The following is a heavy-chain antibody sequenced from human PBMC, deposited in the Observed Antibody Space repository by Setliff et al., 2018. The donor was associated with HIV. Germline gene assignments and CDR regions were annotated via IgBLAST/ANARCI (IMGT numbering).Heavy chain of an antibody. V-gene: IGHV3-23*01. CDR3: ARAGVVEGYYYYYYMDV. Sequence: GGSLRLSCTAPGFNFMFFAMSWVRQAPGKGLEWVSGISGSNSRTDYVDSVKGRFTISRDKSKNTLYLQLNSLRAEDTAVYYCARAGVVEGYYYYYYMDVWGKGTTVTVSS. CDR1: GFNFMFFA. J-gene: IGHJ6*03. CDR2: ISGSNSRT. D-gene: IGHD2-15*01.